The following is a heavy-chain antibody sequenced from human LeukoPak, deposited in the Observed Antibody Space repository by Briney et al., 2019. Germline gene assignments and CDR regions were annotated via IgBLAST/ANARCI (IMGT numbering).Heavy chain of an antibody. Sequence: SETLSLTCTVSGGSVSSGTYYWSWIRQPPGKGLEWIGYIYYSGSGSTNYNPSLKSRVTISVDTSKNQFSLKLSSVTAADTAVYYCARGEYPGSDWGQGTLVTVSS. J-gene: IGHJ4*02. CDR3: ARGEYPGSD. CDR2: IYYSGSGST. V-gene: IGHV4-61*01. D-gene: IGHD1-1*01. CDR1: GGSVSSGTYY.